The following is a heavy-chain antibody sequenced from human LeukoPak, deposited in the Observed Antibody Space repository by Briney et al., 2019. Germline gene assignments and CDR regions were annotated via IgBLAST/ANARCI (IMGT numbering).Heavy chain of an antibody. Sequence: GASVKVSCKASGYTFTGYYMHWVRQAPGQGPEWMGWINSNSGGTHSAQKFQGRVTMTRDTSISTAYMELSRLRSDDTAVYYCARDLLYCSSTSCYTTTYYYYGMDVWGQGTTVTVSS. D-gene: IGHD2-2*01. CDR2: INSNSGGT. CDR1: GYTFTGYY. V-gene: IGHV1-2*02. CDR3: ARDLLYCSSTSCYTTTYYYYGMDV. J-gene: IGHJ6*02.